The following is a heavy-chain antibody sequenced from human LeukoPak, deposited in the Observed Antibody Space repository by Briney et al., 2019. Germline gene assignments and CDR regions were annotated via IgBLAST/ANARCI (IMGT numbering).Heavy chain of an antibody. J-gene: IGHJ4*02. V-gene: IGHV4-34*01. CDR2: INHSGST. Sequence: SETLSLTCAVYGGSFSGYYWSWIRQPPGKGLEWIGEINHSGSTNYNPSHKSRVTISVDTSKNQFSLKLSSVTAADTAVYYCARGEDCSGGSCYPFDYWGQGTLVTVSS. CDR1: GGSFSGYY. D-gene: IGHD2-15*01. CDR3: ARGEDCSGGSCYPFDY.